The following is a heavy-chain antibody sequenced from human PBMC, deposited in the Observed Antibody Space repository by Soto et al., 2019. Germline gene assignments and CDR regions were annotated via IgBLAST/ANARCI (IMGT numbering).Heavy chain of an antibody. CDR2: IYWDDGK. CDR1: GFSLSTCGVG. D-gene: IGHD2-8*01. CDR3: THSRWTCTDTYFDY. V-gene: IGHV2-5*02. J-gene: IGHJ4*02. Sequence: QITLEESGPTRVKPTQSLALTCTFSGFSLSTCGVGVGWVRQPPGKALEWLALIYWDDGKRYSPSLQSRLTIIKNTSKNQMNIKMINMDHSDTDTFYSTHSRWTCTDTYFDYGGQGNLVTGFS.